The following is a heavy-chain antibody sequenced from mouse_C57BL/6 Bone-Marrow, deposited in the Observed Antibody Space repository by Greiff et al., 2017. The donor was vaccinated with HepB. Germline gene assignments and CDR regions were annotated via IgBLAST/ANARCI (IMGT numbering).Heavy chain of an antibody. V-gene: IGHV1-72*01. D-gene: IGHD2-2*01. CDR3: AREVTTYYAMDY. CDR1: GDRFTSYW. CDR2: IDPNSGGT. J-gene: IGHJ4*01. Sequence: QVQMQQPGAERGKPGAAVKLSCKASGDRFTSYWMHWVKQRPGRGLEWIGRIDPNSGGTKYNEKFKSKATLTVDKPSSTAYMQLSSLTSEDSAVYYCAREVTTYYAMDYWGQGTSVTVSS.